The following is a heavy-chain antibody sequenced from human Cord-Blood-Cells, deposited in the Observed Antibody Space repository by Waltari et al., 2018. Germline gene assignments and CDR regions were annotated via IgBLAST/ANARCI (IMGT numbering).Heavy chain of an antibody. V-gene: IGHV4-34*01. Sequence: QVQLQQWGAGLLKPSETLSLTCAVYGGSFSGYYWSWIRQPPGKGLEWIGEINHSGSTNDNPSLKSRVTISVDTSKNQFSLKLSSVTAADTAVYYCASAVVARDAFDIWGQGTMVTVSS. J-gene: IGHJ3*02. CDR1: GGSFSGYY. CDR3: ASAVVARDAFDI. D-gene: IGHD2-15*01. CDR2: INHSGST.